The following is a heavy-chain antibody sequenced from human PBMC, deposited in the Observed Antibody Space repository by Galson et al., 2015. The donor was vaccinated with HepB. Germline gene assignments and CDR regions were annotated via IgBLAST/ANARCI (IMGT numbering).Heavy chain of an antibody. CDR3: AHLRYLGY. V-gene: IGHV3-7*01. CDR1: GFTFSRYW. Sequence: SLRLSCAAPGFTFSRYWMSWVRQAPGKGLEWVANIKEDGSEKNYVDSVKGRFTISRDNAKNSLYLQMNSLRAEDTAVYYCAHLRYLGYWGQGALVTVSS. CDR2: IKEDGSEK. J-gene: IGHJ4*02. D-gene: IGHD3-16*01.